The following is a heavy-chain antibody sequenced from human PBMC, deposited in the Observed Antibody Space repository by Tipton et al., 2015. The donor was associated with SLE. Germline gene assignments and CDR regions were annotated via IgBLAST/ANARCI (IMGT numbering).Heavy chain of an antibody. CDR2: IYYSGST. Sequence: TLSLTCSVSGGSISSSSYYWGWIRQPPGKGLEWIGSIYYSGSTYYNPPLKSRVTISVDTSKNQFSLKLSSVTAADTAVYYCARPITMGGPNAFDIWGQGTMVTVPS. V-gene: IGHV4-39*01. CDR3: ARPITMGGPNAFDI. D-gene: IGHD3-10*01. J-gene: IGHJ3*02. CDR1: GGSISSSSYY.